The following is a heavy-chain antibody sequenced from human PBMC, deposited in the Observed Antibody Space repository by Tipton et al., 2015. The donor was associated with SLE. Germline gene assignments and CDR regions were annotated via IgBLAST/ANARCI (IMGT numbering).Heavy chain of an antibody. D-gene: IGHD2-8*02. V-gene: IGHV3-66*02. CDR2: IYSGGSA. CDR1: GFTVSSNY. Sequence: SLRLSCAASGFTVSSNYMSWVRQAPGKGMEWVSVIYSGGSAFYADTVKGRFTISRDNSKNTLYLQMNSLRPEDAAVFYCAGRTGGGAWDFKHWGQGALVPVSS. J-gene: IGHJ1*01. CDR3: AGRTGGGAWDFKH.